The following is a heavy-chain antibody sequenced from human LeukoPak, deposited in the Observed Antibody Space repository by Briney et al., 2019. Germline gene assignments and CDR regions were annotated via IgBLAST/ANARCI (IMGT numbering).Heavy chain of an antibody. CDR3: ARDSSNFGPFYYYMAV. CDR1: GGSISSGSYY. CDR2: VSASGTT. Sequence: PSETLSLTCTVSGGSISSGSYYWSWIRQPAGKGVEWIGYVSASGTTNYNPSLKSRVTMSVDTSKNQFSLKLRSVTAADTAMYYCARDSSNFGPFYYYMAVWGKGTTVTVSS. D-gene: IGHD3-3*01. V-gene: IGHV4-61*10. J-gene: IGHJ6*03.